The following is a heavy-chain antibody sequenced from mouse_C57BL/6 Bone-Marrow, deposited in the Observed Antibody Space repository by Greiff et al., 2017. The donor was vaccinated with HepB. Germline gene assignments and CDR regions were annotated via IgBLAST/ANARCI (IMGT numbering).Heavy chain of an antibody. J-gene: IGHJ1*03. Sequence: VQLQQSGAELMKPGASVKLSCKATGYTFTGYWIEWVKQRPGHGLEWIGEILPGSGSTNYNEKFKGKATFTADTSSNTAYMQLSSLTTEDSAIYYCARPYFIYCYGSSHGGYFDVWGTGTTVTVSS. D-gene: IGHD1-1*01. CDR2: ILPGSGST. CDR3: ARPYFIYCYGSSHGGYFDV. V-gene: IGHV1-9*01. CDR1: GYTFTGYW.